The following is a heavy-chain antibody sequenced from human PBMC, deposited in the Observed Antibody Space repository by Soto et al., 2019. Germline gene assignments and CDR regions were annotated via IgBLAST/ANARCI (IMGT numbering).Heavy chain of an antibody. Sequence: EVQLLESGGGLVQPGGSLRLSCAASGFTFSSYAMSWVRQAPGKGLEWVSAISGSGGSTYYADSVKGRFTISRDNSKNSLDLQMNSLRAEDTAVYYCAKEQWLVLVRFDYWGQGPLVTVSS. D-gene: IGHD6-19*01. CDR3: AKEQWLVLVRFDY. CDR1: GFTFSSYA. CDR2: ISGSGGST. J-gene: IGHJ4*02. V-gene: IGHV3-23*01.